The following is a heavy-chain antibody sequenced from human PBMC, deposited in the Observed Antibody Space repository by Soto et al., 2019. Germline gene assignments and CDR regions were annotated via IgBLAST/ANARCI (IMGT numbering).Heavy chain of an antibody. CDR3: AKYDITMVRGVIKYYYGMGV. CDR2: ISGRGGST. D-gene: IGHD3-10*01. J-gene: IGHJ6*02. Sequence: GGSLRLSCAASGFTFSSYARSWVRQAPGKGLEWVSAISGRGGSTYYADSVKGRFTISRDNSKNTLYLQMNSLRAEDTAVYYCAKYDITMVRGVIKYYYGMGVWGQGTTVTVYS. V-gene: IGHV3-23*01. CDR1: GFTFSSYA.